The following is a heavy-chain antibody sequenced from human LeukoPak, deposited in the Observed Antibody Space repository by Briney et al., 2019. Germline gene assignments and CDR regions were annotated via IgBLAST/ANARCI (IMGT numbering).Heavy chain of an antibody. Sequence: GGSLRLSCAASGFTFSSYAMSWVRQAPGKGLEWVSVISGSGSSTYYADSVKGRFTISRDNSKNTLYLQMNSLRAEDTSVYYCTTASGSAGMVRGVMGNDYWGQGTLVTVSS. CDR1: GFTFSSYA. V-gene: IGHV3-23*01. CDR3: TTASGSAGMVRGVMGNDY. CDR2: ISGSGSST. D-gene: IGHD3-10*01. J-gene: IGHJ4*02.